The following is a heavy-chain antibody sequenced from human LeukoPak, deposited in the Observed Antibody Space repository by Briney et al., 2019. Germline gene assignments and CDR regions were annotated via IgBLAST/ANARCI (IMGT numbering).Heavy chain of an antibody. CDR1: GFTFSSYA. CDR3: ATASTYDFWSDYPY. V-gene: IGHV3-23*01. D-gene: IGHD3-3*01. J-gene: IGHJ4*02. CDR2: ISGSGGST. Sequence: TGGSLRLSCAASGFTFSSYAMSWVRQAPGKGLEWVSGISGSGGSTNYAGSVKGRFTISRDNSKNTLYLQMNSLRAEDTAVYYCATASTYDFWSDYPYWGQGTLVTVS.